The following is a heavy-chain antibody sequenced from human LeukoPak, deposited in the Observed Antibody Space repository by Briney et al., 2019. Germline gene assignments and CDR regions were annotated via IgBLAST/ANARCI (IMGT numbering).Heavy chain of an antibody. CDR2: IYHSGST. CDR1: GYSISSGYY. V-gene: IGHV4-38-2*02. D-gene: IGHD6-6*01. CDR3: ARWHSSSRYFDY. J-gene: IGHJ4*02. Sequence: SETLSLTCTVSGYSISSGYYWGWIRQPPGKGLEWIGSIYHSGSTYYNPSLKSRVTISVDTSKNQFSLKLSSVTAADTAVYCCARWHSSSRYFDYWGQGTLVTVSS.